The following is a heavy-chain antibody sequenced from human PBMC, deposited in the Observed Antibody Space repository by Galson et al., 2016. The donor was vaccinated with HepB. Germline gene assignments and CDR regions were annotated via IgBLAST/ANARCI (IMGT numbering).Heavy chain of an antibody. CDR2: IYPGGDT. CDR1: GFTVNTDY. D-gene: IGHD3-16*01. V-gene: IGHV3-53*01. CDR3: SKDPFQSWGS. Sequence: SLRLSCAAPGFTVNTDYISIVRQAPGKGLEWLSVIYPGGDTYYTDSVRGRFIVSTDDAKKTLFYQMNSLRAEDTAVYYCSKDPFQSWGSWGLGTLVTVSS. J-gene: IGHJ5*02.